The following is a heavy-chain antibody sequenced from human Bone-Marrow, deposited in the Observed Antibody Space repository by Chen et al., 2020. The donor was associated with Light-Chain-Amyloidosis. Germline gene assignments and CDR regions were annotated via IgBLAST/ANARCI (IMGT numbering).Heavy chain of an antibody. CDR3: ARGPLNYGYEFLDY. CDR2: INPNSGGT. V-gene: IGHV1-2*02. Sequence: GTEVKKPGPSVKVSCKASGGTFSSYALNWVRQAPGQGLEWMGWINPNSGGTNYAQNFQGRVTMTRDTSISTAYMELSRLRFDDTAVYYCARGPLNYGYEFLDYWGQGTLVTVSS. CDR1: GGTFSSYA. J-gene: IGHJ4*02. D-gene: IGHD5-18*01.